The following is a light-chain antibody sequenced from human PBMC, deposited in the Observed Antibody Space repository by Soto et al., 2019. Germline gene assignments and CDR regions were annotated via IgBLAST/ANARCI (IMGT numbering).Light chain of an antibody. CDR1: SSVVGGYSY. CDR3: SSYAGSNNFV. CDR2: EVS. V-gene: IGLV2-8*01. Sequence: QSALTQPPSASGSPGQSVTISCTGTSSVVGGYSYVSWYQQQAGEAPKLIIYEVSKRPSGVPDRFSGSKSGYTASLTVSGLQAEDEADYYCSSYAGSNNFVFGTGTKVTVL. J-gene: IGLJ1*01.